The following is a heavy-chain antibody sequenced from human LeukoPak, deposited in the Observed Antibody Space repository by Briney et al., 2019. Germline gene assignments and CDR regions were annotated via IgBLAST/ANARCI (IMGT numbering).Heavy chain of an antibody. V-gene: IGHV1-2*02. J-gene: IGHJ3*02. CDR3: AKCTNWDSIYGGFDI. Sequence: ASVKVSCKASGYSFIGYYIHWVRQAPGQGLEWMGCINPNNGGANYAQKFQGRVTMTRDTSIKTVYMELSRLKSDDTAVYYCAKCTNWDSIYGGFDIWGQGTMVTVAS. CDR1: GYSFIGYY. CDR2: INPNNGGA. D-gene: IGHD4-23*01.